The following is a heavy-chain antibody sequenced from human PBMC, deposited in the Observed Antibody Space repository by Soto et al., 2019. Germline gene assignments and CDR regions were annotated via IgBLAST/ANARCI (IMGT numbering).Heavy chain of an antibody. J-gene: IGHJ3*02. CDR2: IIPIFGTA. Sequence: QVQLVQSGAEVKKPGSSVKVSCKASGGTFSSYAISWVRQAPGQGLEWMGGIIPIFGTANYAQKFQGRVKITADKSTSTAYMELSSLRSEDTAVYYCARPPRIAVAGSDAFDIWGQGTMVTVSS. D-gene: IGHD6-19*01. V-gene: IGHV1-69*06. CDR3: ARPPRIAVAGSDAFDI. CDR1: GGTFSSYA.